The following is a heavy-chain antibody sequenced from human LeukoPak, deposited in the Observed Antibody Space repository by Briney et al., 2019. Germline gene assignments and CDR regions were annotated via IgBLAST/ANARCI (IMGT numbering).Heavy chain of an antibody. J-gene: IGHJ4*02. Sequence: GGSLRLSCTASGFTFGDYAMTWVRQAPGKGLEWVGFVRSKVYGGTPEYAASVKGRFTISRDDSKGIAYLQMNSLKTEDAAVYYCTRDQTPYYWGQGTLVTVSS. CDR3: TRDQTPYY. V-gene: IGHV3-49*04. CDR2: VRSKVYGGTP. CDR1: GFTFGDYA.